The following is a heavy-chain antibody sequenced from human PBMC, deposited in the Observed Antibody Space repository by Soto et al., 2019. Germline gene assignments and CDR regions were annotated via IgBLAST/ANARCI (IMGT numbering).Heavy chain of an antibody. J-gene: IGHJ5*02. Sequence: QVQLQESGPGLVKPSQPLSLTCTVSGGSISSADYYWSGIRQPPGKGLEWIGYIYYSGSTYYNPSLKSRVTMSVDTSKNHFSMKLSSVTAADTAVYYCARGTGWGGLFDPWGQGTLVTVSS. V-gene: IGHV4-30-4*01. CDR1: GGSISSADYY. CDR2: IYYSGST. CDR3: ARGTGWGGLFDP. D-gene: IGHD3-16*01.